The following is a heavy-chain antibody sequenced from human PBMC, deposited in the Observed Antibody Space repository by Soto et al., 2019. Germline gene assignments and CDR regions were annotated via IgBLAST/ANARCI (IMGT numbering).Heavy chain of an antibody. V-gene: IGHV1-18*01. CDR3: AISTSYSSSWYLVY. Sequence: EASVKVSCKASGYTFTSYGISWVRQAPGQGLEWMGWISAYNGNTNYAQKLQGRVTMTTDTSTSTAYMELRSLRSDDTAVYYCAISTSYSSSWYLVYWGKGNLVNV. J-gene: IGHJ4*02. CDR2: ISAYNGNT. CDR1: GYTFTSYG. D-gene: IGHD6-13*01.